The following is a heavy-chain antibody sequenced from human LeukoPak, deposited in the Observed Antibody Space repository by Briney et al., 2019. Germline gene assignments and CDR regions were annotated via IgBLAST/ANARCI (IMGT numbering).Heavy chain of an antibody. CDR2: IKQDGSEK. V-gene: IGHV3-7*01. Sequence: PGGSLRLSCAASGFTFSSYWMSWVRQAPGKGLEWVANIKQDGSEKYYVDSVKGRFTISRDNAKNSLYLQMNSLRAEDTAVYYCARVGWFGELPWGPFDYWGQGTLVTVSS. J-gene: IGHJ4*02. CDR1: GFTFSSYW. CDR3: ARVGWFGELPWGPFDY. D-gene: IGHD3-10*01.